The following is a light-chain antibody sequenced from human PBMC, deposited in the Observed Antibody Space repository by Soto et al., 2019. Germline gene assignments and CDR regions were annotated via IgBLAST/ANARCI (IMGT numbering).Light chain of an antibody. V-gene: IGKV1-17*01. CDR2: AAS. CDR3: QQYYSYPQLT. CDR1: QGIRND. Sequence: DIQMTQSPSSLSASVGDRVTITCRASQGIRNDLGWYQQKPGKAPRRLIYAASTLQSGVPSRFSGSGSGTDFTLTISCLQSEDFATYYCQQYYSYPQLTFGGGTKVDIK. J-gene: IGKJ4*01.